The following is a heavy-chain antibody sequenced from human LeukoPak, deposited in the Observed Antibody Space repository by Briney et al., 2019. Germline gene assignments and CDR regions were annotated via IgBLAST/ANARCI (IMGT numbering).Heavy chain of an antibody. CDR3: AKGGLLVASFDY. CDR1: GFTVSSNY. J-gene: IGHJ4*02. CDR2: ISSSGSTI. Sequence: GGSLRLSCAASGFTVSSNYMSWVRQAPGKGLEWVSYISSSGSTIYYADSVKGRFTISRDNSKNTLYLQMNSLRAEDTAVYYCAKGGLLVASFDYWGQGTLVTVSS. V-gene: IGHV3-11*01. D-gene: IGHD5-12*01.